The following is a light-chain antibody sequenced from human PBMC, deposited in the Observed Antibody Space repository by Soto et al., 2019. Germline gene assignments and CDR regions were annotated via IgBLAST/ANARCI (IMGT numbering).Light chain of an antibody. V-gene: IGKV3-20*01. Sequence: EIVLTQSPGTLSLSPGERATLSCRASQSVSSSYLAWYQQKPGQAPRLLIYGASSRATGLPDRFSGSGSGTDFSLTISRLVPEEFAVYYCQQYGSTLLTFGGRTKVHIK. J-gene: IGKJ4*01. CDR2: GAS. CDR3: QQYGSTLLT. CDR1: QSVSSSY.